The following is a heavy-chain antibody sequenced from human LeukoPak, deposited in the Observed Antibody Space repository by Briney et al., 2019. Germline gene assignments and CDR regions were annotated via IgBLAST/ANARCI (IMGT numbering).Heavy chain of an antibody. CDR2: LYSGSDT. V-gene: IGHV3-NL1*01. J-gene: IGHJ2*01. CDR1: GFTFDNFG. Sequence: PGGSLRLSCAASGFTFDNFGMHWVRQAPGKGLEWVSILYSGSDTYYTDSVKGRFTISRDSSKNILSLQMNSLRAEDTAVYYCARVGDHFHWYLDLWGRSTLVTVSS. CDR3: ARVGDHFHWYLDL. D-gene: IGHD3-10*01.